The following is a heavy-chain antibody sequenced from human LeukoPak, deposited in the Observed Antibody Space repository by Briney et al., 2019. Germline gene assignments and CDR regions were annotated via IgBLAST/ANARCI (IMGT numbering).Heavy chain of an antibody. Sequence: SGGSLRLSCAASGFTFSSYAVSWVREAPGKGLEWVSAISGSGGSTYYADSVKGRFTISRDNSKKTLYLQMNSLRAEDTAVYYCARGSGYSYGFTGRERTKSRLDYWGQGTLVTVSS. D-gene: IGHD5-18*01. V-gene: IGHV3-23*01. CDR3: ARGSGYSYGFTGRERTKSRLDY. J-gene: IGHJ4*02. CDR1: GFTFSSYA. CDR2: ISGSGGST.